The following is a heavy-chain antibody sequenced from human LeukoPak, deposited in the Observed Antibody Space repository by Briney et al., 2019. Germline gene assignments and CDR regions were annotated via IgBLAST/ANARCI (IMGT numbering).Heavy chain of an antibody. CDR1: GFTFSSYW. V-gene: IGHV3-74*01. CDR2: INAGGSST. Sequence: GGSLRLSCAASGFTFSSYWMHWVRQAPGKGLVWVSRINAGGSSTTYADSVKGRFTISRDNAKNTLYLQMDSLRADDTGVYYCGRSNQADDYWGQGTLVTVSS. D-gene: IGHD1-14*01. J-gene: IGHJ4*02. CDR3: GRSNQADDY.